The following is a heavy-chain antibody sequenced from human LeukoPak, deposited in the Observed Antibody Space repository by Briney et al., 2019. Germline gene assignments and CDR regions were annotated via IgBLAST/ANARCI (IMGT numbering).Heavy chain of an antibody. V-gene: IGHV4-59*06. CDR2: IYYSGST. Sequence: SETLSLTCTVSGGSISSYYWSWIRQHPGKGLEWIGYIYYSGSTYYNPSLKSRVTISVDTSKNQFSLKLSSVTAADTAVYYCARDGSSGPDAFDIWGQGTMVTVSS. J-gene: IGHJ3*02. CDR3: ARDGSSGPDAFDI. CDR1: GGSISSYY. D-gene: IGHD3-22*01.